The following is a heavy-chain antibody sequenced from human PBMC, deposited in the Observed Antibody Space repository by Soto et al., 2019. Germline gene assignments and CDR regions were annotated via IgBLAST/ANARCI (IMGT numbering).Heavy chain of an antibody. D-gene: IGHD3-22*01. V-gene: IGHV1-2*02. CDR3: ARIKNYYYDSGPFDY. CDR2: INPNNGDT. Sequence: ASVKVSCKASGYTFTGYFMHWVRQAPGQGLQWLGWINPNNGDTNYAQKFQGRVTMTRDTSINTAYMELSRLRSDDTAVYFCARIKNYYYDSGPFDYWGQGTLVTVSS. J-gene: IGHJ4*02. CDR1: GYTFTGYF.